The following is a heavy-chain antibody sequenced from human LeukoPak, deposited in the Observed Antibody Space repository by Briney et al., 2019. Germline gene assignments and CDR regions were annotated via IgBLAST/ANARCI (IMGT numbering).Heavy chain of an antibody. CDR3: ARVGYCSSTSCYARADY. CDR1: GGSFSGYY. Sequence: SETLSLTCAVYGGSFSGYYWSWIRQPPGKGLEWIGEINHSGSTNYNPSLKSRVTISVDTSKDQFSLKLSSVTAADTAVYYCARVGYCSSTSCYARADYWGQGTLVTVSS. J-gene: IGHJ4*02. D-gene: IGHD2-2*01. V-gene: IGHV4-34*01. CDR2: INHSGST.